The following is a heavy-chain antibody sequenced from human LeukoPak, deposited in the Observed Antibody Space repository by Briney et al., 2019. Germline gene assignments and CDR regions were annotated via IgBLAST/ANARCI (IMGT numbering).Heavy chain of an antibody. J-gene: IGHJ6*03. CDR1: GGSFSGYY. CDR3: ARRPVVVAAADYYYYYMDV. V-gene: IGHV4-34*01. D-gene: IGHD2-15*01. CDR2: INHSGST. Sequence: PSETLSLTCAVYGGSFSGYYWSWIRQPPGKGLEWIGEINHSGSTNYNPSLKSRVTISVDTSKNQFSLKLSSVTAADTAVYYCARRPVVVAAADYYYYYMDVWGKGTTVTISS.